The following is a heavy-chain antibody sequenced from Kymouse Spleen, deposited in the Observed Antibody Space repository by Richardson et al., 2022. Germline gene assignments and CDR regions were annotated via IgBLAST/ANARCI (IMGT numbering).Heavy chain of an antibody. CDR1: GGSVSSGSYY. CDR2: IYYSGST. J-gene: IGHJ4*02. V-gene: IGHV4-61*01. D-gene: IGHD1-7*01. Sequence: QVQLQESGPGLVKPSETLSLTCTVSGGSVSSGSYYWSWIRQPPGKGLEWIGYIYYSGSTNYNPSLKSRVTISVDTSKNQFSLKLSSVTAADTAVYYCARGDWNYEDDYWGQGTLVTVSS. CDR3: ARGDWNYEDDY.